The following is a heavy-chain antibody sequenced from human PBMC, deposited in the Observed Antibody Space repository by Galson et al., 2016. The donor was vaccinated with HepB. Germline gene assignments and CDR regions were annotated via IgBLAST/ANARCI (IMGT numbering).Heavy chain of an antibody. J-gene: IGHJ6*02. D-gene: IGHD4-11*01. Sequence: SLRLSCAASDFSVSDNDMSWVRQAPGKGLEWVAVTYSDGRTPYAESVKGRFTISRDNSKNTLYLQMNSLTADDTDVYYCTREKNPKDYKSRMDVWGQGTTVIVSS. CDR2: TYSDGRT. CDR3: TREKNPKDYKSRMDV. V-gene: IGHV3-53*01. CDR1: DFSVSDND.